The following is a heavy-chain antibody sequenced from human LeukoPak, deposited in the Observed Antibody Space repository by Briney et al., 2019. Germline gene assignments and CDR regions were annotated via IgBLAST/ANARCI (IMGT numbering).Heavy chain of an antibody. CDR2: ISGSGGGT. D-gene: IGHD6-19*01. J-gene: IGHJ5*02. CDR1: GFTFSSYA. V-gene: IGHV3-23*01. Sequence: GGSLRLSCAASGFTFSSYAMSWVRQAPGKGLEWVSAISGSGGGTYYADSVKGRFTISRDNSKNTLYLQMNSLRAEDTAVYYCAKGAYSSGWSGGWFDPWGQGTLVTVSS. CDR3: AKGAYSSGWSGGWFDP.